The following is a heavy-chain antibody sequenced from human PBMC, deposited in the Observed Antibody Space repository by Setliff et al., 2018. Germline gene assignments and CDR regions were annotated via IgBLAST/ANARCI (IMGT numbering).Heavy chain of an antibody. CDR1: LGSFTGYY. CDR3: VRDFDF. CDR2: INHSGGI. Sequence: SETLSLTCSLELGSFTGYYWTWIRQVPGKGLEWIGGINHSGGINYNPSLKSRVTISVDTSKNQFSLKVSSVTAADTAVYYCVRDFDFWGRGTLVTVSS. V-gene: IGHV4-34*01. J-gene: IGHJ4*02.